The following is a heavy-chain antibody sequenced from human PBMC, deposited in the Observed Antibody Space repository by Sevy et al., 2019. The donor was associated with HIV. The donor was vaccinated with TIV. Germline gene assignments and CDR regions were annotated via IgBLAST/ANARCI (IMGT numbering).Heavy chain of an antibody. CDR3: ARVAVEYCTNDCYHRFDH. D-gene: IGHD2-8*01. CDR2: ISYDGVNK. J-gene: IGHJ4*02. CDR1: GFTFHTYA. V-gene: IGHV3-30-3*01. Sequence: GGSLRLSCAASGFTFHTYAVLRVRQAPGKGLEWLTLISYDGVNKYYADSVKGRFTISRDNSKNTLYLQMDSLRVEDTALYYCARVAVEYCTNDCYHRFDHWGQGTLVTVSS.